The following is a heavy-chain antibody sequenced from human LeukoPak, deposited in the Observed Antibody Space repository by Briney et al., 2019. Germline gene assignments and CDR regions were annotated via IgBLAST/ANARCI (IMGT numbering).Heavy chain of an antibody. V-gene: IGHV1-2*02. J-gene: IGHJ5*02. Sequence: ASVRVSCKPSGYSFTHYYIHWVRQAAGQGLEWMGWINTKSGRTSSARKFQGRVTMTRDPSITTVYMDMAWLASDDTAIYFCARADFIDAGPYLIGPWGQGTLVTVSS. CDR1: GYSFTHYY. CDR3: ARADFIDAGPYLIGP. D-gene: IGHD3-3*01. CDR2: INTKSGRT.